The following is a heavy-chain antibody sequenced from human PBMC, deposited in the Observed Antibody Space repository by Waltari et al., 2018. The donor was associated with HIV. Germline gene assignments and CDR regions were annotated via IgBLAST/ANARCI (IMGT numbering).Heavy chain of an antibody. Sequence: QVQLVQSGAEVKKPGASVKVSCKASGYTFTGYYMHWVRQAPGQGLEWMGCINPNSGGTNYAQNFQVTVTMTRYTSISTSYMELSRLRSDDTAVYYCARSFLYCSGGTCYFDYWGQGTLVTVSS. CDR2: INPNSGGT. CDR3: ARSFLYCSGGTCYFDY. CDR1: GYTFTGYY. V-gene: IGHV1-2*02. D-gene: IGHD2-15*01. J-gene: IGHJ4*02.